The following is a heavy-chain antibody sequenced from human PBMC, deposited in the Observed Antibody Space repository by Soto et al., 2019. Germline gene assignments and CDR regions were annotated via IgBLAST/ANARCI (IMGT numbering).Heavy chain of an antibody. J-gene: IGHJ6*02. D-gene: IGHD2-2*02. CDR1: GFTFNTYS. Sequence: EVQLVESGGGLVQPGGSLRLSCAASGFTFNTYSMNWVRQAPGKGLEWVSSISSSYIYYADSVKGRFTISRDNAKNSLSLQMNSLRAEDTAVYYCARAYQLLNLDYYYGMDVWGQGTTVTVSS. CDR2: ISSSYI. CDR3: ARAYQLLNLDYYYGMDV. V-gene: IGHV3-21*01.